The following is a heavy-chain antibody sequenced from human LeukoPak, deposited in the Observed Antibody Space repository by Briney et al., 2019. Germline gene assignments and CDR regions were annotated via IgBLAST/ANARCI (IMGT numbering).Heavy chain of an antibody. V-gene: IGHV3-21*01. J-gene: IGHJ5*02. Sequence: GGSLRLSCAASGFTFSSYSMNWVRQAPGKGLEWVSSISSRSSYIYYADSVKGRFTISRDNAKNSLYLQMNSLRAEDTAVYYCARDRGVSSGWFDPRNWFDPWGQGTLVTVSS. CDR2: ISSRSSYI. D-gene: IGHD6-19*01. CDR3: ARDRGVSSGWFDPRNWFDP. CDR1: GFTFSSYS.